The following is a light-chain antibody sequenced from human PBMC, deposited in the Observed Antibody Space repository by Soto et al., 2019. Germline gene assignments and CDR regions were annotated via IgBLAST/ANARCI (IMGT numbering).Light chain of an antibody. CDR3: QEHSNWPPYT. CDR2: DAS. J-gene: IGKJ2*01. CDR1: QSVSSY. V-gene: IGKV3-11*01. Sequence: EIVLTQSPATLSLSPGERATLSCRASQSVSSYLAWYQQKPGQAPRLIIYDASNRATGIPARFSGSGSGTDSTLTLSSLEPEDFAVYYCQEHSNWPPYTFGQGTKLEIK.